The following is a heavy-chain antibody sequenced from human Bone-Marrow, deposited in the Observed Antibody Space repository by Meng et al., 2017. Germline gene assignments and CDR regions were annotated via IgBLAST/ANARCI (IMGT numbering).Heavy chain of an antibody. V-gene: IGHV3-48*03. CDR2: ISSSGSTI. CDR3: ARGLVFGLYYYYGMDV. Sequence: GESLKISCAASGFTFSSYEMNWVRQAPGKGLEWVSYISSSGSTIYYADSVKGRFTISRDNAKNSLYLQMNSLRAEDTAVYYCARGLVFGLYYYYGMDVWGQGTTVTVSS. CDR1: GFTFSSYE. J-gene: IGHJ6*02. D-gene: IGHD3-16*01.